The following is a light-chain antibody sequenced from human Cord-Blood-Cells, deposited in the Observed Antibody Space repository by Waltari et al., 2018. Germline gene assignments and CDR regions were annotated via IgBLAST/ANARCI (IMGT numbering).Light chain of an antibody. CDR1: SSAVGRYNL. CDR3: CSYAGSSTWV. CDR2: EVS. Sequence: QSALPQPASVSGSPGQSITISCTGTSSAVGRYNLVSWYQQHPGKAPKLMIYEVSKRPSGVSNRFSGSKSGNTASLTISGLQAEDEADYYCCSYAGSSTWVFGGGTKLTVL. V-gene: IGLV2-23*02. J-gene: IGLJ3*02.